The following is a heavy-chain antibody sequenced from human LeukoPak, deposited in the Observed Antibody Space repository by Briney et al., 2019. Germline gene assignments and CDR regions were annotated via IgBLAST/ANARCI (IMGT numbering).Heavy chain of an antibody. CDR3: GRDGGASGSYLDY. V-gene: IGHV3-53*01. CDR1: GFTVSSNY. J-gene: IGHJ4*02. D-gene: IGHD1-26*01. CDR2: IYSGGST. Sequence: GGSLRLSCAASGFTVSSNYMSWLRPAPGKGLVGGSVIYSGGSTYYPDSVKGRFTISRDNSKNTLYLQMNSLRAEDTAVYYCGRDGGASGSYLDYWGQGTLVTVSS.